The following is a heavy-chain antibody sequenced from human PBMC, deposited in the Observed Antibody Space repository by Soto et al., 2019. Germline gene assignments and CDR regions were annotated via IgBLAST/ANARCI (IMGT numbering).Heavy chain of an antibody. CDR3: ARDYGGYCSGGSCSDYYYYMDV. V-gene: IGHV3-48*01. CDR1: GFTFSSYS. Sequence: RGSLRLSCAASGFTFSSYSMNWVRQAPGKGLEWVSYISSSSSTIYYADSVKGRFTISRDNAKNSLYLQMNSLRAEDTAVYYCARDYGGYCSGGSCSDYYYYMDVWGKGTTVTVSS. D-gene: IGHD2-15*01. CDR2: ISSSSSTI. J-gene: IGHJ6*03.